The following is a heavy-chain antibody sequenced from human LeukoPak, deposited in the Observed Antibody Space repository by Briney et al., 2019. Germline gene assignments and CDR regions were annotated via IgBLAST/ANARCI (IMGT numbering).Heavy chain of an antibody. J-gene: IGHJ3*01. Sequence: GGSLRLSCAASGFTFSSFAMSWVRQAPGKGLEWVLAISGSGGSTFYADSVKGRFTISRDNSKNTLFLQMNGLRAEDTAVYYCAKDRSCSGSSCNVGSWGQGTMVTVSS. V-gene: IGHV3-23*01. CDR1: GFTFSSFA. CDR2: ISGSGGST. CDR3: AKDRSCSGSSCNVGS. D-gene: IGHD2-2*01.